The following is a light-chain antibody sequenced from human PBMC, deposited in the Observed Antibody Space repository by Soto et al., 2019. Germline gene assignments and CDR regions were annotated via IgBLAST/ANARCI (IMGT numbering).Light chain of an antibody. CDR3: QQYNDWPLT. J-gene: IGKJ4*01. CDR1: QSVGSD. V-gene: IGKV3-15*01. Sequence: EILMTHSPATLSVSPGERATLSCRASQSVGSDLAWYQQKPGQAPRLLIYGASTRATGIPARFSGSGSGTEFPLSISSLQSEDFAVYYCQQYNDWPLTFGGGTKVEIK. CDR2: GAS.